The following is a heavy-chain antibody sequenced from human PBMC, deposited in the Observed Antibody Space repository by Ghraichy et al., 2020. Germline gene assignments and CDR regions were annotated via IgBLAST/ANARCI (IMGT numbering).Heavy chain of an antibody. CDR3: SRGTSPYMDV. Sequence: SETLSLTCAISGDSVSSNSASWNWIRQSPSRGLEWLGRTYYRSKWYNDYAASLQGRIIINPDTTKNHFSLQLNSVTPEDTAVYFCSRGTSPYMDVWAKGTKVTVSS. V-gene: IGHV6-1*01. CDR1: GDSVSSNSAS. J-gene: IGHJ6*03. CDR2: TYYRSKWYN.